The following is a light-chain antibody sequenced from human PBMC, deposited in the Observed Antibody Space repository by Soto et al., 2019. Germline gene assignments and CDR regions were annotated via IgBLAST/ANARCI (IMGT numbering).Light chain of an antibody. CDR3: QQRSNWLA. V-gene: IGKV3-11*01. CDR2: DAS. J-gene: IGKJ4*01. CDR1: QSVSSAS. Sequence: EIVLTQSPGTLSLSPGERATLSCRASQSVSSASLAWYQQKPGQAPRLLIYDASNRATGIPARFSGSGSGTDFTLNITSLEPEDFAVYYGQQRSNWLAFGGGTKVDIK.